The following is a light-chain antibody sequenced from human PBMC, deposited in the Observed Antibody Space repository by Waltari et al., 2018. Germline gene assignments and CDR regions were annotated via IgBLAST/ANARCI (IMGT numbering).Light chain of an antibody. V-gene: IGLV1-40*01. CDR1: RTNIGAAYD. CDR2: GNT. J-gene: IGLJ2*01. CDR3: QSDDSSRRVV. Sequence: QSGLAQPPSVSGAPGQTVTISCTGTRTNIGAAYDVHWYQLLPGRAPKVLIHGNTNRPSGVPDRFSGAKSDTSASLAITGRQAEDEADYYCQSDDSSRRVVFGGGTKLTVL.